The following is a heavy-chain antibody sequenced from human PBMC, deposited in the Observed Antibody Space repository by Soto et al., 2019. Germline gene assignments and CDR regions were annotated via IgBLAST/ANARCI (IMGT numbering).Heavy chain of an antibody. D-gene: IGHD2-21*02. Sequence: QVQLVQSGAEVKKPGSSVKVSCKASGGTFTSYGVSWVRQAPGQGLEWMGGIIPIFATANYAQKFQGRVTITADESTSTAYMELSSLRSEDSAVYYCVSGDCGGDCSFDYWGQGTLVPVSS. J-gene: IGHJ4*02. CDR3: VSGDCGGDCSFDY. CDR2: IIPIFATA. CDR1: GGTFTSYG. V-gene: IGHV1-69*01.